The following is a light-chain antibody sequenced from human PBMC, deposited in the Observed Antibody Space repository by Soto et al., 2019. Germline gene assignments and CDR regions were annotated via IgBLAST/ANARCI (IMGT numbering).Light chain of an antibody. Sequence: IQLIQSPSFLSSSVGDGVTLPCRASQDISNYLVWYQQKPGKAPKPLIYAASTLQSGVPSRFSGSGSGTEFTLTISSLQPEDFATYYCQQLNSYPLTFGPGTKVVS. CDR3: QQLNSYPLT. CDR2: AAS. CDR1: QDISNY. V-gene: IGKV1-9*01. J-gene: IGKJ3*01.